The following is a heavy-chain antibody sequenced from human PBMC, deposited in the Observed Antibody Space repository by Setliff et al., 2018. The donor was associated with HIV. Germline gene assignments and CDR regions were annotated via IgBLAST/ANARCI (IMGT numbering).Heavy chain of an antibody. CDR2: TGWSGSTA. D-gene: IGHD1-1*01. J-gene: IGHJ6*03. CDR1: GFNFSNYA. V-gene: IGHV3-9*01. CDR3: IKDGTVLGRNYFYLDA. Sequence: PGGSLRLSCGGSGFNFSNYAMHWVRQAPGKGLEWVASTGWSGSTAEYADAVRGRFTISRDNAKASLYLQMDSLRLEDTALYFCIKDGTVLGRNYFYLDAWGKGTMVTVSS.